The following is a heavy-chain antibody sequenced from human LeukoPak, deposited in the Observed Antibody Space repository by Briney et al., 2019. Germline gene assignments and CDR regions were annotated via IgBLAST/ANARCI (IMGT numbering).Heavy chain of an antibody. V-gene: IGHV1-2*04. J-gene: IGHJ6*02. CDR2: INPNSGGT. Sequence: ASVKVSCKASGYTFTGYYMHWVRQAPGQGLEWMGWINPNSGGTNYAQKFQGWVTMTRDTSISTAYMELSRLRSDDTAVYYCARGYYYGSGSYYIREYYYGMDVWGQGTTVTVSS. CDR3: ARGYYYGSGSYYIREYYYGMDV. D-gene: IGHD3-10*01. CDR1: GYTFTGYY.